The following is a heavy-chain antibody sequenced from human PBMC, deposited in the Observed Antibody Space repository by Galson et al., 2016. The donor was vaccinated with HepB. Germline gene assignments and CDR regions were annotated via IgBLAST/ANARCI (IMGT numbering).Heavy chain of an antibody. J-gene: IGHJ3*02. V-gene: IGHV3-7*03. CDR1: GFTFSDYW. Sequence: SLRLSCAAYGFTFSDYWMAWVRHVPGQGLEWLANINKDGSEKYYADSLKGRFTISRDNAQDSLFLQMNSLRAGDTAIYYWATEAHPTSLDAFDIWGQGTMVTVSS. CDR2: INKDGSEK. CDR3: ATEAHPTSLDAFDI. D-gene: IGHD2/OR15-2a*01.